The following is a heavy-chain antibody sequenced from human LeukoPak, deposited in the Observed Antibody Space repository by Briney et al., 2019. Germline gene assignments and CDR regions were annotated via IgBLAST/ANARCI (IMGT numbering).Heavy chain of an antibody. V-gene: IGHV4-39*01. CDR3: ATHGSCSSTSCSRWFEP. D-gene: IGHD2-2*03. CDR2: ISYDGNT. J-gene: IGHJ5*02. CDR1: GGSIRSGRYD. Sequence: PSESLSLACTVSGGSIRSGRYDSGWIRQPPWKGLDWIARISYDGNTYYNRSLKNRFSISVETSKNQFSLMVRPVTPAGMTVYYGATHGSCSSTSCSRWFEPGGERTGVRVSS.